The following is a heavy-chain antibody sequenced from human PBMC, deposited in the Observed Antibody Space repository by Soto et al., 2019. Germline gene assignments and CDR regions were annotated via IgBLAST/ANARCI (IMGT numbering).Heavy chain of an antibody. J-gene: IGHJ6*03. CDR2: ISGSGGST. CDR3: AKTIRYCTNAVWLWGNMDV. V-gene: IGHV3-23*01. CDR1: GFTFSNYA. D-gene: IGHD2-8*01. Sequence: EVQLLESGGSLVQPGGSLRLSCAASGFTFSNYAMTWVRQAPGKGLEWVSTISGSGGSTYYADSVKGRFTISRDSSKNTLFLQVNRLRGEDMAVYYCAKTIRYCTNAVWLWGNMDVWGKGTTVTVSS.